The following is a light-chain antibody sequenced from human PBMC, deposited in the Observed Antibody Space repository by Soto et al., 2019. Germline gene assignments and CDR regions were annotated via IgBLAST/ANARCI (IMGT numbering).Light chain of an antibody. CDR1: QNISRW. Sequence: DIQITQSPSTLSAFVGDRVSITFRASQNISRWLAWYQQKPGKAPKLLIYDGSTLEGGVPSRFSGSGSGTEFILTISSLQPDDFASFYCQEYSNGWRFSQGTKVDIK. J-gene: IGKJ1*01. V-gene: IGKV1-5*01. CDR2: DGS. CDR3: QEYSNGWR.